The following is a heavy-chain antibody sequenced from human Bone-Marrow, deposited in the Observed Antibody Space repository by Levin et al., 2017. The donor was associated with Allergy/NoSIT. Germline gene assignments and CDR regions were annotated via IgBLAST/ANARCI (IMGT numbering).Heavy chain of an antibody. Sequence: PSETLSLTCTVSGGSISSSSYYWGWIRQPPGKGLEWIGSIYYSGSTYYNPSLKSRVTISVDTSKNQFSLKLSSVTAADTAVYYCARHATAMVTGYYGMDVWGQGTTVTVSS. V-gene: IGHV4-39*01. J-gene: IGHJ6*02. CDR3: ARHATAMVTGYYGMDV. CDR2: IYYSGST. CDR1: GGSISSSSYY. D-gene: IGHD5-18*01.